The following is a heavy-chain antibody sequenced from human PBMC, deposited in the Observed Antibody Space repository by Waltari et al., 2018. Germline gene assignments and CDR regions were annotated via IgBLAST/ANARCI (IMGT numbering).Heavy chain of an antibody. CDR3: ARTDIVVVPAAIRYGMDV. J-gene: IGHJ6*02. D-gene: IGHD2-2*01. Sequence: QVQLQQWGAGLLKPSETLSLTCAVYGGSFSGYYWSWIRQPPGKGMEWIGEINHSGSTNYTPSLKSRVTISVDTSKNQFSLKLSSVTAADTAVYYCARTDIVVVPAAIRYGMDVWGQGTTVTVSS. V-gene: IGHV4-34*01. CDR1: GGSFSGYY. CDR2: INHSGST.